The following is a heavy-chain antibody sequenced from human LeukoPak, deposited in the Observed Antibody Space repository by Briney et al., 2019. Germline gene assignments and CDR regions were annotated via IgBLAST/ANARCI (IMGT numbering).Heavy chain of an antibody. CDR2: VYFSGAT. CDR1: DASVTTYS. D-gene: IGHD3-10*01. Sequence: SETLSLTCTVSDASVTTYSWSWLRQPAGQGLEWIGRVYFSGATKYNPSLKRRVTISAHTHKNQFSLKLPSVTAAHTAVYYCARDHYGSGSYKAYFDYWGHGIQVTVPS. CDR3: ARDHYGSGSYKAYFDY. V-gene: IGHV4-4*07. J-gene: IGHJ4*01.